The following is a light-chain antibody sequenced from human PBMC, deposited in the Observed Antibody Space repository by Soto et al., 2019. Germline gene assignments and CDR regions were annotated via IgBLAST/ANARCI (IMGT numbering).Light chain of an antibody. CDR1: SSDVGSYNL. Sequence: QSALTQPASVSGSPGQSITISCTGTSSDVGSYNLVSWYQQHPGTAPKLMIYEGSKWPSGVSNRFSGSKSGNTASLTISGLQAEDDADYCCCSYAGNSSFVFGTGTKLTVL. J-gene: IGLJ1*01. CDR2: EGS. CDR3: CSYAGNSSFV. V-gene: IGLV2-23*01.